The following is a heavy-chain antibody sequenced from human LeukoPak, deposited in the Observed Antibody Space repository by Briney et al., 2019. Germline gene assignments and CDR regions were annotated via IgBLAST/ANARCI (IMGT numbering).Heavy chain of an antibody. CDR1: GFTFSSYA. D-gene: IGHD3-3*01. CDR2: ISGSGGST. Sequence: GGSLRLSCAASGFTFSSYAMSWVRQAPGKGLEWVSAISGSGGSTYYADSVKDRFTISRDNSKNTLYLQMNRLRADDTAVYYCAKDFAHRFYNWFDPWGQGTLVTVSS. J-gene: IGHJ5*02. V-gene: IGHV3-23*01. CDR3: AKDFAHRFYNWFDP.